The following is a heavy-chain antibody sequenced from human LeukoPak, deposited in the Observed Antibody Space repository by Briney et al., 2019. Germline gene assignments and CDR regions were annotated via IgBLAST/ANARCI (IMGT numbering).Heavy chain of an antibody. CDR3: ARPYCSSARCYGSYAFDV. V-gene: IGHV4-39*01. J-gene: IGHJ3*01. D-gene: IGHD2-2*01. CDR1: GGSITSGNYY. CDR2: IYYTGST. Sequence: PSETLSLTCSVSGGSITSGNYYWGWICQPPGKGLEWIGSIYYTGSTYYNPSLKSRVTISINSSENQLSLKLTSVTAADTAVYYCARPYCSSARCYGSYAFDVWGQGTMVTVSS.